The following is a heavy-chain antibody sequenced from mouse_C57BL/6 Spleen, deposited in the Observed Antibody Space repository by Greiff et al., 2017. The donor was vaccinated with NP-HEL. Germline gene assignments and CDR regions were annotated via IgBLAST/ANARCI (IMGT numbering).Heavy chain of an antibody. CDR2: IDPSDNYT. Sequence: VKLQQPGAELVMPGASVKLSCKASGYTFTSYWMHWVKQRPGQGLEWIGEIDPSDNYTNYNQKFKGKSTLTVDKSSSTAYMQLSSLTSEDSAVYYCARGGYYEDYWGQGTTLTVSS. CDR1: GYTFTSYW. CDR3: ARGGYYEDY. V-gene: IGHV1-69*01. D-gene: IGHD2-3*01. J-gene: IGHJ2*01.